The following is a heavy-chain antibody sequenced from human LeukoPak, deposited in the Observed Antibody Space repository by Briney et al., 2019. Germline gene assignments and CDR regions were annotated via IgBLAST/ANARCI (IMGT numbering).Heavy chain of an antibody. CDR2: IYYGGST. CDR1: GGSLSSYY. D-gene: IGHD6-6*01. CDR3: ARVSGIAARPDCFYYMDV. Sequence: SETLSLTCTVSGGSLSSYYWNWIRQPPGKGLEWIGYIYYGGSTRYNPSLKSRVSISLDTSKNQFSLKLRSVTAADTAVYYCARVSGIAARPDCFYYMDVWGKGTTVTVSS. J-gene: IGHJ6*03. V-gene: IGHV4-59*01.